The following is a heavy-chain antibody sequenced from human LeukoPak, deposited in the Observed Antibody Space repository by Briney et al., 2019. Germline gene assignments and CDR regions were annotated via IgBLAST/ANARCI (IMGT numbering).Heavy chain of an antibody. CDR2: ISSSSSTI. J-gene: IGHJ1*01. CDR1: GFTFSSYW. CDR3: ARDKSSGYCSSTSCYKDRYFQH. D-gene: IGHD2-2*02. V-gene: IGHV3-48*01. Sequence: PGGSLRLSCAASGFTFSSYWMSWVRQAPGKGLEWVSYISSSSSTIYYADSVKGRFTISRDNAKNSLYLQMNSLRAEDTAVYYCARDKSSGYCSSTSCYKDRYFQHWGQGTLVTVSS.